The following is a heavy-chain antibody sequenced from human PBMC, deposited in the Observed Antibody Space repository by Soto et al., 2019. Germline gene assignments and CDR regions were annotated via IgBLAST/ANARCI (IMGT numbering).Heavy chain of an antibody. CDR3: ARASIVVVPAATYLDY. D-gene: IGHD2-2*01. CDR2: IYYSGST. CDR1: GGSISSGGYY. V-gene: IGHV4-31*03. Sequence: QVQLQESGPGLVKPSRTLSLTCTVSGGSISSGGYYWSWIRQHPGKGLEWIGYIYYSGSTYYNPSLKSRVTISVDTSKNQFSLKLSSVTAADTAVYYCARASIVVVPAATYLDYWGQGTLVTVSS. J-gene: IGHJ4*02.